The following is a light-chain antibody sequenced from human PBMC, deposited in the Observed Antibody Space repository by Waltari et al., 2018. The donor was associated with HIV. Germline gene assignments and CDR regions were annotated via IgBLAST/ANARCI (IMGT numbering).Light chain of an antibody. CDR2: GAS. V-gene: IGKV3-15*01. CDR1: QSVRTK. J-gene: IGKJ1*01. Sequence: VMTQSPATLSVSPGDRTTLSCRASQSVRTKLAWYQQKPGQPPRLLIYGASTRATGIAARFGGSGSGTEFTLTINSLQSEDYAVYYCQQYDYWPPWTFGQGTKVEMK. CDR3: QQYDYWPPWT.